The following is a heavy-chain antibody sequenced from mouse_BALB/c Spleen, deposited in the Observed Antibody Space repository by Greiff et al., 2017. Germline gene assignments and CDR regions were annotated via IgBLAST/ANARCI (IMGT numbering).Heavy chain of an antibody. V-gene: IGHV1-4*02. J-gene: IGHJ4*01. CDR1: GYTFTSYT. D-gene: IGHD1-1*01. CDR3: ARRGFLLRAYAMDY. CDR2: INPSSGYT. Sequence: VQLQQSAAELARPGASVKMSCKASGYTFTSYTMHWVKQRPGQGLEWIGYINPSSGYTEYNQKFKDKTTLTADKSSSTAYMQLSSLTSEDSAVYYCARRGFLLRAYAMDYWGQGTSVTVSS.